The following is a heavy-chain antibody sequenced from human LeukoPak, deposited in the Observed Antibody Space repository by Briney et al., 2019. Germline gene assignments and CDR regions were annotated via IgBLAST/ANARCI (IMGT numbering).Heavy chain of an antibody. V-gene: IGHV3-23*01. CDR1: GFTFSSYG. CDR2: ISGSGGST. J-gene: IGHJ6*02. Sequence: GGSLRLSCAASGFTFSSYGMYWVRQAAGKGLEWVSAISGSGGSTYYADSVKGRFTISRDNSKNTLYLQMNSLRAEDTAVYYCAKARRSQHYYYGMDVWGQGTTVTVSS. CDR3: AKARRSQHYYYGMDV.